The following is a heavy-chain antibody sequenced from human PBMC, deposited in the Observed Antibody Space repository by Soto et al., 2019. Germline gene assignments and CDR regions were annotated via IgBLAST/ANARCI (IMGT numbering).Heavy chain of an antibody. CDR2: ISYDGSNK. CDR1: GFTFSSYA. J-gene: IGHJ4*02. Sequence: PGGSVRLSCAASGFTFSSYAMHWVRQAPGKGLEWVAVISYDGSNKYYADSVKGRFTISRDNSKNTLYLQMNSLRAEDTAVYYSAKVTVEYPAFDYWGQGTLVTVSS. V-gene: IGHV3-30*18. CDR3: AKVTVEYPAFDY.